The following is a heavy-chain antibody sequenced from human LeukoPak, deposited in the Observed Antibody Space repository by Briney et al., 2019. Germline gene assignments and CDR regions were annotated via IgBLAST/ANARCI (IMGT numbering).Heavy chain of an antibody. J-gene: IGHJ4*02. CDR2: ISGSGGST. Sequence: PGGSLRLSCAASGFTFDDYAMHWVRQAPGKGLEWVSLISGSGGSTYYADSVKGRFTISRDNSKNTLYLQMNSLRAEDTAVYYCAKAHMVVPAAPFDYWGQGTLVTVSS. CDR3: AKAHMVVPAAPFDY. D-gene: IGHD2-2*01. CDR1: GFTFDDYA. V-gene: IGHV3-23*01.